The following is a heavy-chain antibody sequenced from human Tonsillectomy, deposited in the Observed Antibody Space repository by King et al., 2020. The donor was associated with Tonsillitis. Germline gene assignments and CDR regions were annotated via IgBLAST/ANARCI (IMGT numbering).Heavy chain of an antibody. CDR2: IRSNTYGGTA. D-gene: IGHD1-26*01. V-gene: IGHV3-49*03. CDR3: TRDERVRELPRKWGLDY. J-gene: IGHJ4*02. Sequence: EVQLVESGGGLVQPGRSLRLSCTTSGFTFDDYAMSWFRQAPGKGLEWVGFIRSNTYGGTAEYAASVKGRFTISRDDSKSVAYLQMDSLKTEDTGVYYCTRDERVRELPRKWGLDYWGQGTLVTVSS. CDR1: GFTFDDYA.